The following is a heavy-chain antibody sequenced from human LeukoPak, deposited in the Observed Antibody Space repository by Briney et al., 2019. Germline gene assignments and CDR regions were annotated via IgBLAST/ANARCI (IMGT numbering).Heavy chain of an antibody. D-gene: IGHD4/OR15-4a*01. CDR2: INPSGGST. Sequence: ASVKVSCKASGYTFTSYYMHWVRQAPGQGLEWMGIINPSGGSTSYAQKFQGRVTMTRNTSISTAYMELSSLRSEDTAVYYCARGRTDYGDFDIWGQGTMVTVSS. J-gene: IGHJ3*02. CDR3: ARGRTDYGDFDI. CDR1: GYTFTSYY. V-gene: IGHV1-46*01.